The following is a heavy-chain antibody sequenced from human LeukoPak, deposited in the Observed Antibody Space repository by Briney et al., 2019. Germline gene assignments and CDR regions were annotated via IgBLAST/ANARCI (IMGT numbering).Heavy chain of an antibody. V-gene: IGHV1-18*01. CDR3: ARDNVVVPAAMVYYYYGMDV. CDR1: GYTFTSYG. J-gene: IGHJ6*02. Sequence: ASVKVSRKASGYTFTSYGISWVRQAPGQGLEWMGWISAYNGNTNYAQKLQGRVTMTTDTSTSTAYLELRSLRSDDTAVYYCARDNVVVPAAMVYYYYGMDVWGQGTTVTVSS. D-gene: IGHD2-2*01. CDR2: ISAYNGNT.